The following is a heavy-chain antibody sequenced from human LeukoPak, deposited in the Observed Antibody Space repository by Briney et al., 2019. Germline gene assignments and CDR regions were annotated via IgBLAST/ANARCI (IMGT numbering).Heavy chain of an antibody. J-gene: IGHJ4*02. CDR1: GFTLSTNA. CDR2: ISGSGAST. V-gene: IGHV3-23*01. D-gene: IGHD1-26*01. CDR3: AKDVGKWESLHFFDY. Sequence: GGSLRLSCLPSGFTLSTNAMSWVRQAPGKGLEWISGISGSGASTYYADSVKGRFTISRDDSRNTLYLQMNSLRGDDTAVYYCAKDVGKWESLHFFDYWGQGTLVTVSS.